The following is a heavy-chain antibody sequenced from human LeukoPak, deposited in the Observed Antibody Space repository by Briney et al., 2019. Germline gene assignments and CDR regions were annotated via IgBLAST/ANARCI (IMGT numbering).Heavy chain of an antibody. CDR3: ARRDYAAWFDP. CDR2: VYYSGST. Sequence: PSETLSLTCNVHGDSITSGAFYWAWIRQSPGKGLEWIGNVYYSGSTQYNPSLRGRVSISMDKTKNQFSLNLNSVSVTDTAIYYCARRDYAAWFDPWGQGTLVTVSS. J-gene: IGHJ5*02. D-gene: IGHD4/OR15-4a*01. V-gene: IGHV4-39*01. CDR1: GDSITSGAFY.